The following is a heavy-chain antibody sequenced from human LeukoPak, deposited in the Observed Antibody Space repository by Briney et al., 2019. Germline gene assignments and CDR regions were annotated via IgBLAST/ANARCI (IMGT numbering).Heavy chain of an antibody. CDR2: INPNSGST. CDR3: AREDYYDSSGYSLLFDY. D-gene: IGHD3-22*01. CDR1: GYTFTGYY. Sequence: ASVKVSCKASGYTFTGYYMHWVRQAPGQGLEWMGRINPNSGSTNYAQKFQGRVTMTRDTSISTAYMELSRLRSDDTAVYYCAREDYYDSSGYSLLFDYWGQGTLVTVSS. J-gene: IGHJ4*02. V-gene: IGHV1-2*06.